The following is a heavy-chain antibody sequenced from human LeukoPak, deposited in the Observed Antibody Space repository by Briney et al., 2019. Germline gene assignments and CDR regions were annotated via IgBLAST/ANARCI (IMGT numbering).Heavy chain of an antibody. J-gene: IGHJ5*02. D-gene: IGHD3-3*01. Sequence: ASVKVSCKASGYTFTSYGISWVRQAPGQGLEWMGWISAYNGNTNYAQELQGRVTMTTDTSTSTAYMELRSLRSDDTAVYYCARDGDYDFWSGYYSWFDPWGQGTLVTVSS. CDR1: GYTFTSYG. CDR2: ISAYNGNT. CDR3: ARDGDYDFWSGYYSWFDP. V-gene: IGHV1-18*01.